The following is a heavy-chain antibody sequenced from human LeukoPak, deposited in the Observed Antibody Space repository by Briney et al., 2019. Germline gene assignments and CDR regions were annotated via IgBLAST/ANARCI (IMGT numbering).Heavy chain of an antibody. Sequence: GGSLRLSCAASGFTFSNFWMTWVRQAPGKGLEWVANIKQDGSEKYYVDSVKGRFTISRDSAKNSLYLQMNSLRAEDSAVYFCARARGSYSHDYWGQGTPVTVSS. V-gene: IGHV3-7*01. D-gene: IGHD1-26*01. CDR1: GFTFSNFW. CDR3: ARARGSYSHDY. J-gene: IGHJ4*02. CDR2: IKQDGSEK.